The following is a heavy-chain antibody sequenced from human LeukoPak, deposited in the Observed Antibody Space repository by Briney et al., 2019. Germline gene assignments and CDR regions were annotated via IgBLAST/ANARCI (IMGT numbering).Heavy chain of an antibody. D-gene: IGHD1-26*01. J-gene: IGHJ3*02. CDR3: ARIEWERLGRAFDI. CDR1: GFTVSDNY. CDR2: IYNTGAT. V-gene: IGHV3-53*01. Sequence: GGSLRLSCAASGFTVSDNYMTWVRQAPGKGLEWVSSIYNTGATHYAESVKGRFTISRDNSKNTLFLQMNSLRAEDMAVYYCARIEWERLGRAFDIWGQGTMVTVSS.